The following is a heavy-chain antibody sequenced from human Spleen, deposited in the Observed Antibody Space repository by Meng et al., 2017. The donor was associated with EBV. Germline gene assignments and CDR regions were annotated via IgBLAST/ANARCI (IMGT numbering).Heavy chain of an antibody. CDR2: IRSPGGT. J-gene: IGHJ4*02. V-gene: IGHV3-13*01. CDR1: GFTFSSYD. CDR3: ARGERDGYNYPYYFDY. Sequence: EVQLVESGGGLVQPGGSLRLSCAASGFTFSSYDMHWVRQATAIRSPGGTYFPGSVKGRFTISRENAKNSLYLQMNSLRAGDTAVYYCARGERDGYNYPYYFDYWGQGTLVTVSS. D-gene: IGHD5-24*01.